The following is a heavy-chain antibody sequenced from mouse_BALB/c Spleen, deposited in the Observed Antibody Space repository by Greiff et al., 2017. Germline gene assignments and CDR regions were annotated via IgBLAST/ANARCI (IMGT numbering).Heavy chain of an antibody. Sequence: VQLVESGGGLVKPGGSLKLSCAASGFTFSSYAMSWVRQTPEKRLEWVASISSGGSTYYPDSVKGRFTISRDNARNILYLQMSSLRSEDTAMYYCARDYYGSSTDAMDYWGQGTSVTVSS. V-gene: IGHV5-6-5*01. CDR3: ARDYYGSSTDAMDY. J-gene: IGHJ4*01. CDR2: ISSGGST. CDR1: GFTFSSYA. D-gene: IGHD1-1*01.